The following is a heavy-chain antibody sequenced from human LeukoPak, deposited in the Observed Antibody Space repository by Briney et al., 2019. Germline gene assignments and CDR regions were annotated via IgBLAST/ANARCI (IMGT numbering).Heavy chain of an antibody. CDR1: GYTFTSYD. CDR3: ARGFEITMVRGVVDY. J-gene: IGHJ4*02. CDR2: MNPNSGNT. D-gene: IGHD3-10*01. V-gene: IGHV1-8*01. Sequence: GASVTVSCKASGYTFTSYDINWVRQATGQGLEWMGWMNPNSGNTGYAQKFQGRVTMTRNTSISTAYMELSSLRSEDTAVYYCARGFEITMVRGVVDYWGRGTLVTVSS.